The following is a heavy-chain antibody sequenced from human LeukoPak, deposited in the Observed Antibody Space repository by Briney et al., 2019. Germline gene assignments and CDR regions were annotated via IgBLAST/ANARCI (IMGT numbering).Heavy chain of an antibody. CDR1: GGFINTYY. D-gene: IGHD6-19*01. Sequence: SETLSLTCTVSGGFINTYYWSWIRQPAGKGLEWIGRASNNGRTSYTPSLKSRVTMSVDTSKKWFSLKLTSVTAADTALYYCARDPGSGWPEWYFDLWGRGTLVTVS. J-gene: IGHJ2*01. CDR3: ARDPGSGWPEWYFDL. CDR2: ASNNGRT. V-gene: IGHV4-4*07.